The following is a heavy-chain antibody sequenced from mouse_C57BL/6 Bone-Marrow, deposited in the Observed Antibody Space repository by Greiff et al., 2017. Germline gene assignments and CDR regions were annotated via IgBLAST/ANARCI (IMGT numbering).Heavy chain of an antibody. Sequence: QVQLQQPGAELVMPGASVKLSCKASGYTFASYWMHWVKQRPGQGLEWIGEIDPSDSYTNYNQKFKGKSTLTVDKSSSTAYMQLSSLTSEDSAVYYCARLGGKGGFGYWGQGTTLTVSS. V-gene: IGHV1-69*01. D-gene: IGHD1-3*01. CDR3: ARLGGKGGFGY. CDR2: IDPSDSYT. CDR1: GYTFASYW. J-gene: IGHJ2*01.